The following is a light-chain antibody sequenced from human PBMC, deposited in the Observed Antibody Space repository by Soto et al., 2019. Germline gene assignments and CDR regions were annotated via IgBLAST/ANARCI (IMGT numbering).Light chain of an antibody. V-gene: IGKV1-5*01. Sequence: DIQMTQSPSTLSASVGDRVTITCRASQSISSWLAWYQQKPGKAPKLLIYDASSLESGVPSRFSGSGSGIEFSLTISSLQPDDFATYYCQHYNSYSEAFGQGTKVDIK. CDR2: DAS. J-gene: IGKJ1*01. CDR1: QSISSW. CDR3: QHYNSYSEA.